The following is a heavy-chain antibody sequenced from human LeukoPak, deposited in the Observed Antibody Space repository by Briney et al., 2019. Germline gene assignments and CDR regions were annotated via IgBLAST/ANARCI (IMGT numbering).Heavy chain of an antibody. CDR2: MYRTGST. Sequence: SETLSLTCTVSGGSISSYYWSWIRQPPGKGLEWIGYMYRTGSTNYNPSLKSRVTITPDTSKNQFSLRLTSVTAADTAVYYCAREGTYGWYNWFDPWGQGILVTVSS. CDR1: GGSISSYY. V-gene: IGHV4-59*01. CDR3: AREGTYGWYNWFDP. J-gene: IGHJ5*02. D-gene: IGHD6-19*01.